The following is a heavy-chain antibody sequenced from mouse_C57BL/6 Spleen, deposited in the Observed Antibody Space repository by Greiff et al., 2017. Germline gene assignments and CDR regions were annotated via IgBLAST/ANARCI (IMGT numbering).Heavy chain of an antibody. D-gene: IGHD1-1*01. J-gene: IGHJ2*01. Sequence: QVQLQQSGAELAKPGASVKLSCKASGYTFTSYWMHWVKQRPGKGLEWIGYINPSSGYTKYNQTLKDKAPFTVDQTSTTAYRQVSSLTYEDSAVYSGARSGGVYGSSYVYYFDYWGQGTTLTVSS. CDR3: ARSGGVYGSSYVYYFDY. CDR1: GYTFTSYW. CDR2: INPSSGYT. V-gene: IGHV1-7*01.